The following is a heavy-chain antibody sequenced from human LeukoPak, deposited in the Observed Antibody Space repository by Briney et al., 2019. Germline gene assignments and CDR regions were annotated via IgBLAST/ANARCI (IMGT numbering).Heavy chain of an antibody. V-gene: IGHV3-30*02. J-gene: IGHJ6*03. CDR2: IRYDGSNK. CDR1: GFTFSNYW. CDR3: AKDTYDILTGTLDYYYYYMDV. Sequence: PGGSLRLSCAASGFTFSNYWMHWVRQTPGKGLEWVAFIRYDGSNKYYADSVKGRFTISRDNSKNTLYLQMNSLRAEDTAVYYCAKDTYDILTGTLDYYYYYMDVWGKGTTVTIS. D-gene: IGHD3-9*01.